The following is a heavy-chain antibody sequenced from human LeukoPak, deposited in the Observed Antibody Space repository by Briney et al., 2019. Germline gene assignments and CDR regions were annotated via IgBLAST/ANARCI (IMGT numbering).Heavy chain of an antibody. Sequence: SXXXQHPXXXXEWIGYIYYSGSTYYNPSLKSRVTISVDTSKNQFSLKLSSVTAADTAVYYCARAVDTDFFDYWGQGTLVTVSS. V-gene: IGHV4-31*02. J-gene: IGHJ4*02. CDR2: IYYSGST. D-gene: IGHD5-18*01. CDR3: ARAVDTDFFDY.